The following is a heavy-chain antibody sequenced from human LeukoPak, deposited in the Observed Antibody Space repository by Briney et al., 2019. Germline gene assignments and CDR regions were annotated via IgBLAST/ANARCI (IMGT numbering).Heavy chain of an antibody. CDR1: GYTFTNYG. V-gene: IGHV1-18*01. J-gene: IGHJ4*02. D-gene: IGHD3-10*01. Sequence: ASVKVSCKASGYTFTNYGISWVRQAPGQGLEWMGWISGYNDNTNYAQKFRGRVTMTSDTSTNTAYMELRSLRSDDTAVYYCARFDVTKVRGVIPPPFDYWGQGTLVAVSS. CDR3: ARFDVTKVRGVIPPPFDY. CDR2: ISGYNDNT.